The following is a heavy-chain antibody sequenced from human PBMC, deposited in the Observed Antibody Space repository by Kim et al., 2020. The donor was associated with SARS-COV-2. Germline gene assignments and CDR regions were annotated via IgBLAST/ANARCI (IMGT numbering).Heavy chain of an antibody. Sequence: GGSLRLSCAASGFTFDDYAMHWVRQAPGKGLEWVSGISWNSGSIGYADSVKGRFTISRDNAKNSLYLQMNSLRAEDTALYYCAKGGVDYYYGMDVWGQGT. CDR1: GFTFDDYA. CDR3: AKGGVDYYYGMDV. D-gene: IGHD2-21*01. J-gene: IGHJ6*02. CDR2: ISWNSGSI. V-gene: IGHV3-9*01.